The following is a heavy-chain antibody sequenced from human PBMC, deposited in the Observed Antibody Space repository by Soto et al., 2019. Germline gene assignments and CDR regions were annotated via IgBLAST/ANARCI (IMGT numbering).Heavy chain of an antibody. CDR3: ARVFFAATAWNQDNWFDP. CDR1: GGSISSYY. D-gene: IGHD5-18*01. V-gene: IGHV4-59*01. Sequence: PSETLSLTCTVSGGSISSYYWSWIRQPPGKGLEWIGYIYYSGSTNYNPSLKSRVTISVDTSKNQFSLKLSSVTAADTAVYYCARVFFAATAWNQDNWFDPWGQGTLVTLSS. J-gene: IGHJ5*02. CDR2: IYYSGST.